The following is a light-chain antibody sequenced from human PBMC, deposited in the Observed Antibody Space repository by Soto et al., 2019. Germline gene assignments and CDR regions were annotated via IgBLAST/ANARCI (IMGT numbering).Light chain of an antibody. CDR3: YSYTTSYTYV. V-gene: IGLV2-14*01. CDR2: DVS. Sequence: QSALTQSASVSGSPGQSITISCTGTSSDVGLYNYVSWYQQHPGKAPKLMIYDVSSRPSGVSSRFSGSKSGNPASLTISELQAEDEADYYCYSYTTSYTYVSGTGTKVTIL. J-gene: IGLJ1*01. CDR1: SSDVGLYNY.